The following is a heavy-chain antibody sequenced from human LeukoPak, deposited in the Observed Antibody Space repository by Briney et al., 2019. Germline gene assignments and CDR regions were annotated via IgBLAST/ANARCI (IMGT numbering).Heavy chain of an antibody. J-gene: IGHJ6*02. Sequence: GASVKVSCKASGYTFTSYGISWVRQAPGQGLEWMGWISAYNGNRNYAQKLQGRVTMTTDTSTSTAYMELRSLRSDDTAVYYCAREAGCSSTSCYAGNVYYYYYGMDVWGQGTTVTVSS. CDR1: GYTFTSYG. V-gene: IGHV1-18*01. D-gene: IGHD2-2*01. CDR2: ISAYNGNR. CDR3: AREAGCSSTSCYAGNVYYYYYGMDV.